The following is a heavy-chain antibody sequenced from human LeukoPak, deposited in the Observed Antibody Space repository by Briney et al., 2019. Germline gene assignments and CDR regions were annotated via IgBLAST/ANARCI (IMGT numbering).Heavy chain of an antibody. D-gene: IGHD4-23*01. J-gene: IGHJ4*02. Sequence: PGGSLRLSCAASGFTFSNYAMSWVRQAPGKGLEWVANIKQDGSENYYVDSVKGRFTISRDNAKNSLYLQMNSLRAEDTAVYYCAREKNGGNSEAFDYWGQGTLVTVSS. CDR3: AREKNGGNSEAFDY. CDR2: IKQDGSEN. V-gene: IGHV3-7*01. CDR1: GFTFSNYA.